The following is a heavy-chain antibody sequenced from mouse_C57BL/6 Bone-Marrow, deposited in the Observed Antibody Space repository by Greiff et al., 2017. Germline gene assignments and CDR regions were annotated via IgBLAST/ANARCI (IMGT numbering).Heavy chain of an antibody. CDR3: AIWLRRRDY. CDR1: GYSFTGYY. D-gene: IGHD2-2*01. CDR2: INPSTGGT. J-gene: IGHJ2*01. V-gene: IGHV1-42*01. Sequence: VQLQQSGPELVKPGASVKISCKASGYSFTGYYMNWVKQSPEKSLEWIGEINPSTGGTTYNQKFKAKATLTVDKSSSTAYMQLKSLTSEYSAVYYCAIWLRRRDYWGQGTTLTVSS.